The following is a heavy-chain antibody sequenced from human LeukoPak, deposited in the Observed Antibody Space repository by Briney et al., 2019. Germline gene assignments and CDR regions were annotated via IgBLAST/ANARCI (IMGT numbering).Heavy chain of an antibody. CDR2: IWYDGSNK. J-gene: IGHJ4*02. CDR1: GFTFSSYG. V-gene: IGHV3-33*01. CDR3: ARGGYSSSWYGY. D-gene: IGHD6-13*01. Sequence: HPGGSLRLSCAASGFTFSSYGMHWVRQAPGKGLEWVAVIWYDGSNKYYADSVKGRFTISRDNSKNTLYLQMNSLRAEDTAVYYCARGGYSSSWYGYWGQGTLVTVSS.